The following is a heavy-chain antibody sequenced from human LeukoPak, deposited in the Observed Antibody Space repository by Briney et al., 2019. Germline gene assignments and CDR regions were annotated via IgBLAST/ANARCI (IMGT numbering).Heavy chain of an antibody. CDR2: IYYSGST. Sequence: SETLSLTCTVSGGSISSSSYYWGWIRQPPGKGLEWIGSIYYSGSTYYNPSLKSRVTISVDTSKNQFSLKLSSVTAADTAVYYCARDSGTSCLNWFDPWGQGTLVTVSS. CDR3: ARDSGTSCLNWFDP. J-gene: IGHJ5*02. V-gene: IGHV4-39*07. D-gene: IGHD2-2*01. CDR1: GGSISSSSYY.